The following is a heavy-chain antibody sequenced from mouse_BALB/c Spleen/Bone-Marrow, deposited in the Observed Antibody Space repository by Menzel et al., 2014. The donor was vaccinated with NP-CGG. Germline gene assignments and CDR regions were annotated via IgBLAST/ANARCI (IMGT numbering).Heavy chain of an antibody. CDR2: INPSNGRT. CDR1: GYTFTSYW. CDR3: ARGGFDY. J-gene: IGHJ2*01. Sequence: VKLMESGAELVKPGASAKLSCKASGYTFTSYWMHWVKQRPGQGLEWIGEINPSNGRTNYNEKFKSKATLTVDKSSSTAYMQLSSLTSEDSAVYYCARGGFDYWGQGTTLTVSS. V-gene: IGHV1S81*02.